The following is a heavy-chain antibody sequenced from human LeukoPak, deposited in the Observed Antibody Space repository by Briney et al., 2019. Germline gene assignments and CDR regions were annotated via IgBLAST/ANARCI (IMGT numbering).Heavy chain of an antibody. V-gene: IGHV4-4*07. J-gene: IGHJ4*02. CDR3: ARERVGAEPAFDY. Sequence: SETLSLTCTVSGGSISSYYWRWIRQPARKGLEWIGRIYTSGSTNYNPSLKSRVTMSVDTSKNQFSLKLSSVTAADTAVYYCARERVGAEPAFDYWGQGTLVTVSS. CDR1: GGSISSYY. D-gene: IGHD1-26*01. CDR2: IYTSGST.